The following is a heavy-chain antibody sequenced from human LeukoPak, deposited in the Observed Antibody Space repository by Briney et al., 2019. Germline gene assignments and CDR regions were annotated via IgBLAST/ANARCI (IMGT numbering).Heavy chain of an antibody. V-gene: IGHV3-64D*09. CDR3: VRGYSFGPYGMDV. J-gene: IGHJ6*02. CDR2: ISDSGGST. Sequence: GGSQRLSCSASGFPFSSYAMHWVRQAPGKGLEYVSAISDSGGSTYYADSVKGRFTISRDNSKNTLYLQMSSLRAEDTAVYFCVRGYSFGPYGMDVWGQGTTDPVSS. CDR1: GFPFSSYA. D-gene: IGHD2-15*01.